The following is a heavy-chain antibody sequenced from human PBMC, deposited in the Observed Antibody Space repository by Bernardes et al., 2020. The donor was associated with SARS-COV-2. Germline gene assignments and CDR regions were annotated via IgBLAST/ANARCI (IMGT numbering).Heavy chain of an antibody. D-gene: IGHD2-2*01. CDR2: INHSGST. CDR3: ARAIVVPPLLWYYMDV. V-gene: IGHV4-34*01. J-gene: IGHJ6*03. Sequence: SETLSLTCAVYGGSFSGYYWSWIRQPPGKGLEWIGEINHSGSTNYNPSLKSRVTISVDTSKNQFSLKLSSVTAADTAVYYCARAIVVPPLLWYYMDVWGKGTTVTVSS. CDR1: GGSFSGYY.